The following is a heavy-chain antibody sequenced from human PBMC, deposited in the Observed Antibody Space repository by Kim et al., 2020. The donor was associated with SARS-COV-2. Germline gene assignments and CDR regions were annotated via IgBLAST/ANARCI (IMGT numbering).Heavy chain of an antibody. CDR3: ARLGGNKYIIDFDY. CDR1: GYSFASYW. V-gene: IGHV5-51*04. J-gene: IGHJ4*02. Sequence: GESLKISCRVSGYSFASYWIAWVRQVPGKGLEFVGSIHPPTSETRNSPSFQGQVTISVDTPSSIAYLQWSSLRAADTAIYYCARLGGNKYIIDFDYWGQG. CDR2: IHPPTSET. D-gene: IGHD3-10*01.